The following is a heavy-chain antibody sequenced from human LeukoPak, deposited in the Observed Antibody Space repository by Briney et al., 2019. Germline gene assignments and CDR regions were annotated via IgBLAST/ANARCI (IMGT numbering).Heavy chain of an antibody. J-gene: IGHJ4*02. CDR2: IKEDGSEK. Sequence: PGGSLRLSCAASGFTFSNYWMSWVRQAPGKGLEGVTNIKEDGSEKTYVDSVKGRFTISRDNDKNSLYLQMNSLRAEDTAVYYCARGGVVVTNYWGQGTLVTVSS. CDR1: GFTFSNYW. D-gene: IGHD2-21*02. CDR3: ARGGVVVTNY. V-gene: IGHV3-7*01.